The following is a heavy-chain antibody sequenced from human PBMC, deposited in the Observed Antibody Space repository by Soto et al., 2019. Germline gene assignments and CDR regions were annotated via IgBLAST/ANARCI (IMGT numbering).Heavy chain of an antibody. Sequence: QVQLVESGGGVVQPGRSLRLSCAASGFTFSSYAMHWVRQAPGKGLEWGVVISYDGSNKYYADSVKGRFTISRDNSKNTLYLQMNSLTAEDTAVYYCARDINDSSGYYSGYFDLWGPGTLVTVSS. CDR3: ARDINDSSGYYSGYFDL. CDR1: GFTFSSYA. V-gene: IGHV3-30-3*01. J-gene: IGHJ2*01. D-gene: IGHD3-22*01. CDR2: ISYDGSNK.